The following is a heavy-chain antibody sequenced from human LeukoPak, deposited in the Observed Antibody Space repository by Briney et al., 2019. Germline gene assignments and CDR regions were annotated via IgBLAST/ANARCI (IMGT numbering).Heavy chain of an antibody. CDR1: GYTLTELS. D-gene: IGHD3-22*01. Sequence: ASVKVSCKVSGYTLTELSMHRVRQAPGKGLEWMGGFDPEDGETIYAQKFQGRVTMTEDASTDTAYMELSSLRSEDTAVYYCATGITYDSSGYPIDYWGQGTLVTVSS. CDR3: ATGITYDSSGYPIDY. J-gene: IGHJ4*02. V-gene: IGHV1-24*01. CDR2: FDPEDGET.